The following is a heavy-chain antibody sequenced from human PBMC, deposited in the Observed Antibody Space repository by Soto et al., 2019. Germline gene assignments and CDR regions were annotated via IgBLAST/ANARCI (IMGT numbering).Heavy chain of an antibody. CDR1: GYTFTSYG. Sequence: QVQLVQSGAEVKKPGASVKVSCKASGYTFTSYGISWVRQAPVQGLEWMGWISAYNGNTNYAQKLQGRVTMTTDTCTSTAYMELRSLRSDDTAVYYCARAGAADYDFWSGSYFQHWGQGTLVTVSS. CDR2: ISAYNGNT. D-gene: IGHD3-3*01. J-gene: IGHJ1*01. V-gene: IGHV1-18*01. CDR3: ARAGAADYDFWSGSYFQH.